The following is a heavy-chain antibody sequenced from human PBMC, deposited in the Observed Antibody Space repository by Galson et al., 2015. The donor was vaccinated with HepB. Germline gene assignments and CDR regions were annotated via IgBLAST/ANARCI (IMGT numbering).Heavy chain of an antibody. D-gene: IGHD6-19*01. Sequence: SVKVSCKASGYIFTNHGISWVRQAPGQGLEWMGWIGDYSGNIKYAQKLQGRVTMTTDTSTSTAYMELRSLTSDDTAVYYCARDRGRAVAEYLQHWGQGTLVTVSS. CDR1: GYIFTNHG. J-gene: IGHJ1*01. CDR3: ARDRGRAVAEYLQH. V-gene: IGHV1-18*01. CDR2: IGDYSGNI.